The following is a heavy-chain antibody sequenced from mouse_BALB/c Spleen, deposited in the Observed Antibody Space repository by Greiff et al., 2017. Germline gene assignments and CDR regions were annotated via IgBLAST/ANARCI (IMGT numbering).Heavy chain of an antibody. CDR1: GFTFSSYA. D-gene: IGHD4-1*01. CDR2: ISSGGSYT. V-gene: IGHV5-9-3*01. Sequence: EVKVVESGGGLVKPGGSLKLSCAASGFTFSSYAMSWVRQTPEKRLEWVATISSGGSYTYYPDSVKGRFTISSDNAKNTLYLQMSSLRSEDTAMYYCARQTGPFDYWGQGTTLTVSS. J-gene: IGHJ2*01. CDR3: ARQTGPFDY.